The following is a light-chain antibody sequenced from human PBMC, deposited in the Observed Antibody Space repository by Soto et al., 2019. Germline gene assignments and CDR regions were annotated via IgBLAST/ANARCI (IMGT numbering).Light chain of an antibody. CDR1: QSLSYW. CDR3: QQYDRFTYT. J-gene: IGKJ2*01. V-gene: IGKV1-5*03. Sequence: DIQMTQSPSTLSASVGDTVTITCRASQSLSYWLAWYQQKPGQAPKLLIHKASTLESGVPSRFSGSRSGTEFTITISILQPDDFATFYCQQYDRFTYTFGQGTKLEIK. CDR2: KAS.